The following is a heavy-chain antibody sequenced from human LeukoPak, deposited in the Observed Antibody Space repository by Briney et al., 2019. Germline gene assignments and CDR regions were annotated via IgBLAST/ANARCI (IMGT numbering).Heavy chain of an antibody. Sequence: ASVKVSCKASGYTFTGYYIHWVRQAPGQGLEWMGWINPNSGGTNYAQKFQARVTMTRDTSISTAYMELSRLRSDDTAVYYCARDTYCYDSSGSYPWGQGTLGTVSS. CDR3: ARDTYCYDSSGSYP. CDR2: INPNSGGT. D-gene: IGHD3-22*01. V-gene: IGHV1-2*02. CDR1: GYTFTGYY. J-gene: IGHJ5*02.